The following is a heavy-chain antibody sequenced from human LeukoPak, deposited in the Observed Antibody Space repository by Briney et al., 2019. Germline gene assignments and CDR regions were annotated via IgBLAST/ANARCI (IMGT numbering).Heavy chain of an antibody. V-gene: IGHV3-9*03. CDR1: GFTFDDYA. Sequence: GGSLRLSCAASGFTFDDYAMHWVRQAPGKGLEWVSGISWNSGSIGYADSVKGRFTISRDNAKNSLYLQMNSLRAEDMALYYCAKDRAHIVEGGLGAFDIWGQGTMVTVSS. D-gene: IGHD2-15*01. CDR2: ISWNSGSI. J-gene: IGHJ3*02. CDR3: AKDRAHIVEGGLGAFDI.